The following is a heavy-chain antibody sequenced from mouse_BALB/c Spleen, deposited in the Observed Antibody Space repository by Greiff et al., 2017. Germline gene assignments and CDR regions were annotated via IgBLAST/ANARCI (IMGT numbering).Heavy chain of an antibody. V-gene: IGHV3-6*02. CDR3: ARDSDY. CDR2: ISYDGSN. J-gene: IGHJ2*01. Sequence: ESGPGLVKPSQSLSLTCSVTGYSITSGYYWNWIRQFPGNKLEWMGYISYDGSNNYNPSLKNRISITRDTSKNQFFLKLNSVTTEDTATYYCARDSDYWGQGTTLTVSS. CDR1: GYSITSGYY.